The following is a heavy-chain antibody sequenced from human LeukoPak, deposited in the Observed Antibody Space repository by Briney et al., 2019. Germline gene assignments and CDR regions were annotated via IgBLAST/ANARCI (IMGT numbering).Heavy chain of an antibody. D-gene: IGHD5-18*01. J-gene: IGHJ6*02. CDR1: GYTFTSYG. Sequence: GASVKVSCKASGYTFTSYGISWVRQAPGQGLEWMGWISAYNGNTNYAQRLQGRVTMTTDTSTSTAYMELRSLRSDDTAVYYCARDLSWVLGTAMVIAYYYYGMDVWGQGTTVTVSS. CDR2: ISAYNGNT. CDR3: ARDLSWVLGTAMVIAYYYYGMDV. V-gene: IGHV1-18*01.